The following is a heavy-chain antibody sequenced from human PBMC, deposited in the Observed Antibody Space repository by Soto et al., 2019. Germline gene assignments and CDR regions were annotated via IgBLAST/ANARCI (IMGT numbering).Heavy chain of an antibody. CDR2: IYYSDSI. D-gene: IGHD6-13*01. CDR3: ARGRAAAGTPLGFDY. CDR1: GGSISSYY. J-gene: IGHJ4*02. Sequence: SETLSLTCTVSGGSISSYYWSWIRQPPGKGLEWIGYIYYSDSINYNPSLKSRVIISDDTSKNQFSLKLSSVTAADTAVYYCARGRAAAGTPLGFDYWGQGTLVTVSS. V-gene: IGHV4-59*01.